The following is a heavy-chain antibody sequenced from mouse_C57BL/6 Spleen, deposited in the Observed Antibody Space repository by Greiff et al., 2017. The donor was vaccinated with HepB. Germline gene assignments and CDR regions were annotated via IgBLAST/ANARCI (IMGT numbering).Heavy chain of an antibody. V-gene: IGHV5-4*01. D-gene: IGHD1-1*01. Sequence: EVNVVESGGGLVKPGGSLKLSCAASGFTFSSYAMSWVRQTPEKRLEWVATISDGGSYTYYPDNVKGRFTISRDNAKNNLYLQMSHLKSEDTAMYYCARDVYYGSSYGYFDYWGQGTTLTVSS. CDR1: GFTFSSYA. CDR2: ISDGGSYT. CDR3: ARDVYYGSSYGYFDY. J-gene: IGHJ2*01.